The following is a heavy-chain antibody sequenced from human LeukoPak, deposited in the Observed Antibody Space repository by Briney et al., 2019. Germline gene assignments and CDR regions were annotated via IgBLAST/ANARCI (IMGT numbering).Heavy chain of an antibody. J-gene: IGHJ4*02. D-gene: IGHD6-19*01. Sequence: TGGSLRLSCAASGFNFSNYAMTWVRQAPGKGLEWVAVISYDGSNTYYADSVKGRFTISRDNSKNTLYLQMNSLRTEDTALFYCAKDRDTGGWRYFDYWGQGTLVTVSS. CDR3: AKDRDTGGWRYFDY. CDR2: ISYDGSNT. V-gene: IGHV3-30*18. CDR1: GFNFSNYA.